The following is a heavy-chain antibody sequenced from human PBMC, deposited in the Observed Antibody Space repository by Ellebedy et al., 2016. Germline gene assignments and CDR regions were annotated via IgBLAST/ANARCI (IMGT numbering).Heavy chain of an antibody. J-gene: IGHJ1*01. CDR1: GFTFSSYA. CDR2: ISYDGSNK. Sequence: GESLKISXAASGFTFSSYAMHWVRQAPGKGLEWVAVISYDGSNKYYADSVKGRFTISRDNSKNTLYLQMNSLRAEDTAVYYCARAVRVSILTGPEYFRHWGQGTLVTVSS. CDR3: ARAVRVSILTGPEYFRH. V-gene: IGHV3-30*04. D-gene: IGHD3-9*01.